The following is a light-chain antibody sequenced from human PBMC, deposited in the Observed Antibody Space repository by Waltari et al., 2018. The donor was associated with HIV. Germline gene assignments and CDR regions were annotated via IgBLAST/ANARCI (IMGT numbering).Light chain of an antibody. CDR2: DFS. V-gene: IGLV2-14*03. J-gene: IGLJ3*02. CDR3: CSYTSSDTLWV. Sequence: QSALTQPASVSGSPGQSITISCTRSSSDVGDFNFVSWYQHRPGKAPKVMIYDFSSRPSGVSNRFACSKSANTASLTISGLQAEDEAVYYCCSYTSSDTLWVFGGGTKLTVL. CDR1: SSDVGDFNF.